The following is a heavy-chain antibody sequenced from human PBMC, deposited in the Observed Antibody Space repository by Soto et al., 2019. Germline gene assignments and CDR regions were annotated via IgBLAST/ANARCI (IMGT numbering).Heavy chain of an antibody. V-gene: IGHV3-7*01. J-gene: IGHJ6*03. Sequence: EVQLVESGGGLVQPGGSLRLSCAASGFTFSSYWMSWVRQAPGKGLEWVAKIKQDGSEKYYVDSVKGRFTISRDNAKNSLYLQMNSLRAEDTAVYYCARDRNTVTPIYYYYYMDVWGKGTTVTVSS. CDR3: ARDRNTVTPIYYYYYMDV. CDR2: IKQDGSEK. CDR1: GFTFSSYW. D-gene: IGHD4-17*01.